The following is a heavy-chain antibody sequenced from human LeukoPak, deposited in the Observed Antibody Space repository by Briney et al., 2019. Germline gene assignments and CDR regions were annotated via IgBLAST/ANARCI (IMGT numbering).Heavy chain of an antibody. CDR1: GGSISSYQ. V-gene: IGHV4-59*12. CDR3: ARLRVRGYGYGPWEGPTWLDY. Sequence: PSETLSLTCTVSGGSISSYQWSWIRQPPGKGLEWIGYIFDSGSTNYNPSLKSRVTISVDTSKNQFSLKVSSVTAADTAVYYCARLRVRGYGYGPWEGPTWLDYWGQGTLVTVSS. J-gene: IGHJ4*02. CDR2: IFDSGST. D-gene: IGHD5-18*01.